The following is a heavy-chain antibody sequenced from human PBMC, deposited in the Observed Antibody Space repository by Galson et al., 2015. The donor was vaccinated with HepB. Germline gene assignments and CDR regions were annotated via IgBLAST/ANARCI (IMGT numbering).Heavy chain of an antibody. V-gene: IGHV3-9*01. J-gene: IGHJ4*02. CDR3: ARAQLWRVYYFDY. CDR2: ISWNSGSI. D-gene: IGHD5-18*01. Sequence: SLRLSCAASGFTFDDYAMHWVRQAPGKGLEWVSGISWNSGSIGYADSVKGRFTISRDNSKNTLYLQMNSLRAEDTAVYYCARAQLWRVYYFDYWGQGTLVTVSS. CDR1: GFTFDDYA.